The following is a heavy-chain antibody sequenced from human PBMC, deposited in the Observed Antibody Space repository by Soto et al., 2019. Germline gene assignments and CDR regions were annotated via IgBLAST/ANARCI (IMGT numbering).Heavy chain of an antibody. V-gene: IGHV3-30*18. CDR3: TKDLPPPKYCGGDCYLGGCDY. J-gene: IGHJ4*02. D-gene: IGHD2-21*02. CDR1: GFTFSSYG. Sequence: QVQVVESGGGVVQPGRSLRLSCAASGFTFSSYGMHWVRQAPGKGLEWVAVISFDGTNKYYADYVKGRFTISRDNPKQTLYVQMDSLRAEDTAVYYCTKDLPPPKYCGGDCYLGGCDYWGQGALVTVSS. CDR2: ISFDGTNK.